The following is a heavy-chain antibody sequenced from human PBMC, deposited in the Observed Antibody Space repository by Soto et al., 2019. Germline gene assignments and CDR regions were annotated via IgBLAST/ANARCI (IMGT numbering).Heavy chain of an antibody. Sequence: QVQLVESGGGVVQPGRSLRLSCAASGFTFSSYAMHWVRQAPGKGLEWVAVISYDGSNKYYADSVKGRFTISRDNSKNTLYLQMNSLRAEDTAVYYCAREPLTGTTYTQHGMDVWGQGTTVTVSS. CDR2: ISYDGSNK. CDR3: AREPLTGTTYTQHGMDV. D-gene: IGHD1-7*01. J-gene: IGHJ6*02. CDR1: GFTFSSYA. V-gene: IGHV3-30-3*01.